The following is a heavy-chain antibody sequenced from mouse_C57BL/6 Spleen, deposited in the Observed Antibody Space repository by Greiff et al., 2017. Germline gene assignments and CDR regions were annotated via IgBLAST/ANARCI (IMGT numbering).Heavy chain of an antibody. Sequence: LEESGAELVKPGASVKISCKASGYAFSSYWMNWVKQRPGKGLEWIGQIYPGDGDTNYNGKFKGKATLTADKSSSTAYMQLSSLTSEDSAVYFCARFQLGGGYFDVWGTGTTVTVSS. V-gene: IGHV1-80*01. CDR3: ARFQLGGGYFDV. CDR2: IYPGDGDT. D-gene: IGHD4-1*02. CDR1: GYAFSSYW. J-gene: IGHJ1*03.